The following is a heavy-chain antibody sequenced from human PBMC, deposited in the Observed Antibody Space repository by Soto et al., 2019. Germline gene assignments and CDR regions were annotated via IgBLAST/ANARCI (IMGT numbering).Heavy chain of an antibody. CDR3: ARVRTENYYGMDV. CDR2: IKQDETEK. Sequence: GGSLRLSCVGSRFTFSNYWMSWVRQAPGKGLEWVANIKQDETEKYYVDSVKGRFGISRDNAKKSLYLQMNSLRVKDTAVYYCARVRTENYYGMDVWGQGTTVTVSS. V-gene: IGHV3-7*05. J-gene: IGHJ6*02. CDR1: RFTFSNYW.